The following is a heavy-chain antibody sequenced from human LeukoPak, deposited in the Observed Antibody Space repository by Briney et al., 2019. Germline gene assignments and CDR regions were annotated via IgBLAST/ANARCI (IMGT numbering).Heavy chain of an antibody. CDR3: ARVQHDYDILTDYRHDSNWFDP. J-gene: IGHJ5*02. V-gene: IGHV1-69*01. Sequence: SVKVSCKASGGTFSSYAISWVRQAPGQGLEWMGGIIPIFGTANYAQKFQGRVTITADESTSTAYMELSSLRSEDTAVYYCARVQHDYDILTDYRHDSNWFDPWGQGTLVTVSS. CDR1: GGTFSSYA. D-gene: IGHD3-9*01. CDR2: IIPIFGTA.